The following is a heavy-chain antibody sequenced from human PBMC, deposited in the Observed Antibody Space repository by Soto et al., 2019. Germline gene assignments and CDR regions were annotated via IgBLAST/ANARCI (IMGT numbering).Heavy chain of an antibody. Sequence: EVQLLESGGVLVQPGESLRLSCAATGFTFREFAMPWVRQAPGKGLEWVSTITGGGVGMYYADSLKGRFTISRDYSKNTSYLKMNSLREEDTAEYHCAKTTPAKTHTNGWYDWFATWGQGTLVPVSS. CDR2: ITGGGVGM. D-gene: IGHD6-19*01. CDR1: GFTFREFA. CDR3: AKTTPAKTHTNGWYDWFAT. V-gene: IGHV3-23*01. J-gene: IGHJ5*02.